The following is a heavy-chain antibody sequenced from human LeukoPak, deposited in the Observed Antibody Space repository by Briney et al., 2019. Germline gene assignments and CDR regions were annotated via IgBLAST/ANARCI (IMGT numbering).Heavy chain of an antibody. J-gene: IGHJ4*02. V-gene: IGHV3-23*01. CDR1: GFTFSTYA. Sequence: GGSLRLSCAASGFTFSTYAMNWVRQAPGKGLEWVSAISGSGGSTYYAGSVKGRFTTSRDSSKNTLYLQMNSLRAEDAAVYYCAKGYSSSWSYFDYWGQGTLVTVSS. D-gene: IGHD6-13*01. CDR2: ISGSGGST. CDR3: AKGYSSSWSYFDY.